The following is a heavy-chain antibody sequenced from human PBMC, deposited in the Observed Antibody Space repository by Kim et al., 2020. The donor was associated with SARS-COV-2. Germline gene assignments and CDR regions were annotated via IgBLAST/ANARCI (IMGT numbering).Heavy chain of an antibody. Sequence: GGSLRLSCAASGFTFSSYEMNWVRQAPGKGLEWVSYISSSGSTIYYADSVKGRFTISRDNAKNSLYLQMNSLRAEDTAVYYCAEGVAGTGGFDYWPREPWSPSPQ. J-gene: IGHJ4*02. CDR1: GFTFSSYE. CDR3: AEGVAGTGGFDY. V-gene: IGHV3-48*03. CDR2: ISSSGSTI. D-gene: IGHD6-19*01.